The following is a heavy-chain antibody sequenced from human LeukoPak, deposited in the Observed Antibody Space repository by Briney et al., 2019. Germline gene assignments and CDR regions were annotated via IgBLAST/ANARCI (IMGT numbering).Heavy chain of an antibody. CDR1: GGSFSGYY. Sequence: PSETLSLTCAVYGGSFSGYYWSWIRQPPGKGLEWIGEINHGGSTNYNPPLKSRVTISVDTSKNQFSQKLSSETAADTAVYYCARAILSGSDYWGQGTLVTVSS. CDR3: ARAILSGSDY. V-gene: IGHV4-34*01. J-gene: IGHJ4*02. D-gene: IGHD6-19*01. CDR2: INHGGST.